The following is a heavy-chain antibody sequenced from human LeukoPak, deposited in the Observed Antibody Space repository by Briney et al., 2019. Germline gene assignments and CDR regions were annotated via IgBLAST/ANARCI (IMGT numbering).Heavy chain of an antibody. V-gene: IGHV3-53*01. CDR3: AKFTTHATGYSSSWYSARTYYFDY. CDR2: IYSGGGT. Sequence: GGSLRLSCAASGFTVSSNYMSWVRQAPGKGLEWVSVIYSGGGTYYADSVKGRFTISRDNSKNTLYLQMNSLRAEDTAVYYCAKFTTHATGYSSSWYSARTYYFDYWGQGTLVTVSS. J-gene: IGHJ4*02. CDR1: GFTVSSNY. D-gene: IGHD6-13*01.